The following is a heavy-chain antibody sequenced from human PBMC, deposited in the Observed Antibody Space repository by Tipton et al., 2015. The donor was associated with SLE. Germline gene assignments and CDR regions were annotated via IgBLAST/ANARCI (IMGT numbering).Heavy chain of an antibody. CDR3: ARDPQGDERAPAAW. V-gene: IGHV4-59*12. CDR1: DSISSYF. Sequence: TLSLTCTVSDSISSYFWSWVRQPPGKGLEWIGYMYYSGNTKYSPPLKGRVTISLDTSKRHLSLKLSSVTVADTAVYYCARDPQGDERAPAAWWGQGTLVIVSS. CDR2: MYYSGNT. J-gene: IGHJ4*02. D-gene: IGHD3-16*01.